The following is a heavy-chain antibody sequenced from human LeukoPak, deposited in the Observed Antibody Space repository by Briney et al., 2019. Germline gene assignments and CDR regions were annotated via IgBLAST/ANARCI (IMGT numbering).Heavy chain of an antibody. CDR1: GFTFSDYY. J-gene: IGHJ3*02. D-gene: IGHD3-22*01. CDR2: ISSSGSTI. CDR3: ARDAISSGRVFDAFDI. V-gene: IGHV3-11*04. Sequence: PGGSLRLSCAASGFTFSDYYMSWIRQAPGKGLEWVSYISSSGSTIYYADSVKGRFTISRDNAKNSLYLQMISLRAEDTAVYYCARDAISSGRVFDAFDIWGQGTMVTVSS.